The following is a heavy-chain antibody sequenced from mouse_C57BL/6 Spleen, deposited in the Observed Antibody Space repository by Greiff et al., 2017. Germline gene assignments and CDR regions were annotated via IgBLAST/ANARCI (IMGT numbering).Heavy chain of an antibody. V-gene: IGHV1-80*01. Sequence: VKLQESGAELVKPGASVTISCTASGYAFSSYWMNWVQQRPGKGLEWIGQIYPGDGDTNYNGKFKGKATLTADKSSSTAYMQLSSLTSEDSAVYFCARFPAQATEDYWGQGTTLTVSS. CDR1: GYAFSSYW. D-gene: IGHD3-2*02. CDR3: ARFPAQATEDY. CDR2: IYPGDGDT. J-gene: IGHJ2*01.